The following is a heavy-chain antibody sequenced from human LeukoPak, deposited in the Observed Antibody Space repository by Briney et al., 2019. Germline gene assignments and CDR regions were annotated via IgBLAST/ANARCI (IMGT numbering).Heavy chain of an antibody. CDR3: ARGVVVPAISLDY. CDR2: IYYSGST. D-gene: IGHD2-2*01. V-gene: IGHV4-39*07. J-gene: IGHJ4*02. Sequence: SETLSLTCAVSGGSISSGGYSWSWIRQPPGKGLEWIGSIYYSGSTYYNPSLKSRVTISVDTSKNQFSLKLSSVTAADTAVYYCARGVVVPAISLDYWGQGTLVTVSS. CDR1: GGSISSGGYS.